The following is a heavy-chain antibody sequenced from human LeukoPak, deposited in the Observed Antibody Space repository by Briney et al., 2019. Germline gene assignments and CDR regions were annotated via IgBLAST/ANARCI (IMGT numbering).Heavy chain of an antibody. V-gene: IGHV3-15*01. CDR2: IKSKTDGGTT. J-gene: IGHJ4*02. D-gene: IGHD2-2*01. Sequence: PGGSLRLSCAASGFTFSNAWMSWVRQAPGKGLEWVGRIKSKTDGGTTDYAAPVKGRFTISRDDSKNTLYLQMNSLKTEDTAVYYCTTDRLVVVPAGGSDYWGQGTLVTVSS. CDR3: TTDRLVVVPAGGSDY. CDR1: GFTFSNAW.